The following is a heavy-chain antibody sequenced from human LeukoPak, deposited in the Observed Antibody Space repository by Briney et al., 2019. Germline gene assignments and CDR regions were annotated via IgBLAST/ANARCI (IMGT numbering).Heavy chain of an antibody. V-gene: IGHV3-48*04. D-gene: IGHD2-21*01. CDR1: GFTFSSYW. J-gene: IGHJ3*01. CDR3: AKDGRQGAYDV. CDR2: ISSSGSTI. Sequence: GGSLRLSCAASGFTFSSYWMSWVRQAPGKGLEWVSYISSSGSTIYYADSVKGRFTISRDNTKNSLYLQMNSLTTEDTAFYYCAKDGRQGAYDVWGQGTSVTVS.